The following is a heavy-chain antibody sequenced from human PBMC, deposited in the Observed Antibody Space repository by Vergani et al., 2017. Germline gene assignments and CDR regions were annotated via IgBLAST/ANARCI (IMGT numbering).Heavy chain of an antibody. V-gene: IGHV1-69*01. CDR3: ARVGYSYGSSIWYYYYYMDV. CDR2: IIPIFGTA. CDR1: GGTFSSYA. Sequence: QVQLVQSGAEVKKPGSSVKVSCKASGGTFSSYAISWVRQAPGQGLEWMGGIIPIFGTANYAQKFQGRVTITADESTSTAYMELSSLRSEDTAVYYCARVGYSYGSSIWYYYYYMDVWGKGTTVTVSS. D-gene: IGHD5-18*01. J-gene: IGHJ6*03.